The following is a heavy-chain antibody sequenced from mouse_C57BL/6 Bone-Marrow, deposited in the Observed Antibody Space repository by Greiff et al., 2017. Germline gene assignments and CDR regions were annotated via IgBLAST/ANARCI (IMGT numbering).Heavy chain of an antibody. J-gene: IGHJ3*01. V-gene: IGHV5-17*01. CDR1: GFTFSDYG. D-gene: IGHD1-1*01. CDR3: ARDNYCGSGAY. Sequence: EVQLVESGGGLVKPGGSLKLSCAASGFTFSDYGMHWVRQAPEKGLEWVAYISSGSSTIYYADTVKGRFTISRDNAKNTLFLQMTSLRSEDTAMYYCARDNYCGSGAYWGQGTLVTVSA. CDR2: ISSGSSTI.